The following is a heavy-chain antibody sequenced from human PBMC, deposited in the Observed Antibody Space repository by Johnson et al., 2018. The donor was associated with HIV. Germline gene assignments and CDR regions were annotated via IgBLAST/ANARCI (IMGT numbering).Heavy chain of an antibody. Sequence: VQLVESGGGLVQPGGSLRLSCVASGFTVSSNYMSWVRQAPGKGLEWVSVIYSGGTTLYADSVKGRFTISRDNSKNTLYLQMSSLRAEDTAVYYCAKDIYYDSSDYYSVGAFDIWGQGTMVTVSS. CDR3: AKDIYYDSSDYYSVGAFDI. CDR1: GFTVSSNY. V-gene: IGHV3-66*01. J-gene: IGHJ3*02. CDR2: IYSGGTT. D-gene: IGHD3-22*01.